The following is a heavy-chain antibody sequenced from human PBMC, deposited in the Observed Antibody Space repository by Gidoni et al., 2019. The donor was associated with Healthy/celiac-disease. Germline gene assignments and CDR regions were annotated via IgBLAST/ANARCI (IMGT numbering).Heavy chain of an antibody. Sequence: QVQLQEAGPGLVKPSETLSLPCTLPGGYISRYYWIWIRQPAGQGVEGLGRIYTRGSTNYNPSLKSRVTMSVDTAKNQFSLKLSSVTAADPAVYYCASVVSSWRVLTGDFWSGYYTTKGRFYYYYYMDVWGKGTTVTVSS. CDR3: ASVVSSWRVLTGDFWSGYYTTKGRFYYYYYMDV. J-gene: IGHJ6*03. CDR2: IYTRGST. CDR1: GGYISRYY. V-gene: IGHV4-4*07. D-gene: IGHD3-3*01.